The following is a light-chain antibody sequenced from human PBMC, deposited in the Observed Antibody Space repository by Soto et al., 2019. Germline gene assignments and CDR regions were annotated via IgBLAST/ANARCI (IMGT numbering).Light chain of an antibody. CDR2: DAS. CDR3: QHRTNWPRT. V-gene: IGKV3-11*01. CDR1: QSVGTF. J-gene: IGKJ2*01. Sequence: EVVLTQSPATLALSPGERATLSCRASQSVGTFLAWYQQKSGQAPRIIIYDASNTAPGVPGRFRCTGSGTDFALTISSVEPEDVAVYYCQHRTNWPRTFGQGTKLDIK.